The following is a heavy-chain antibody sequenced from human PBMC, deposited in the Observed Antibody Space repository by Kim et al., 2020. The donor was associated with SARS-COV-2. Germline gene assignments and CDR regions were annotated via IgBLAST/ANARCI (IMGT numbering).Heavy chain of an antibody. J-gene: IGHJ4*02. Sequence: GGSLRLSCAASGFTFSKAWMSWVRQAPGEGLEWVARIRSKTDGGTIDYAAPVKGRFTISRDDSKNTLFLQMNSLKTEDTAVYYCTTYDNWGQGTLVTGSS. CDR1: GFTFSKAW. V-gene: IGHV3-15*01. CDR3: TTYDN. CDR2: IRSKTDGGTI.